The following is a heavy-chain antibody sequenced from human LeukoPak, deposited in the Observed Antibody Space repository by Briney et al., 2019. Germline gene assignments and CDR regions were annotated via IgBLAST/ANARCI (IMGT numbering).Heavy chain of an antibody. CDR1: GFTFSSYA. V-gene: IGHV3-23*01. CDR3: AKHGGVGATPRAQYYFDY. J-gene: IGHJ4*02. Sequence: PGGSLRLSCAASGFTFSSYAMSWVRQAPGKGLEWVSAISGSGGSTYYADSVKGRFTISRDNSKNTLYLQMNSLRAEDTAVYYCAKHGGVGATPRAQYYFDYLGQGTLVTVSS. D-gene: IGHD1-26*01. CDR2: ISGSGGST.